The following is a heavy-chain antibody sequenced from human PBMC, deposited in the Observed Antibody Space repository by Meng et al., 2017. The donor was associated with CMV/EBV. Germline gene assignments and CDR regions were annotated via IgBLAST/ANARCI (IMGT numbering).Heavy chain of an antibody. V-gene: IGHV3-48*03. J-gene: IGHJ4*02. CDR2: IDYSGTGV. CDR3: ARAWGIHFDY. D-gene: IGHD3-16*01. CDR1: GLTFSDYE. Sequence: GESLKISCAGSGLTFSDYEMSWVRQAPGKGLEWVSNIDYSGTGVYYADSMRGRFTVSRDNARNSLYLQLNSLRAEDTAVYYCARAWGIHFDYWGQGVVVTVSS.